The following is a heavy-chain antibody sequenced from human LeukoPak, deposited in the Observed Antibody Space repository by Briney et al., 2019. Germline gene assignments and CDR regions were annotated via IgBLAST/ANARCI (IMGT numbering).Heavy chain of an antibody. J-gene: IGHJ4*02. CDR1: GFTFSRYW. CDR3: TRPLTYYYDSSGYYL. V-gene: IGHV3-49*04. D-gene: IGHD3-22*01. Sequence: GGSLRLSCAASGFTFSRYWMHWVRQAPGKGLEWVGFIRSKAYGGTTEYAASVKGRFTISRDDSKSIAYLQMNSLKTEDTAVYYCTRPLTYYYDSSGYYLWGQGTLVTVSS. CDR2: IRSKAYGGTT.